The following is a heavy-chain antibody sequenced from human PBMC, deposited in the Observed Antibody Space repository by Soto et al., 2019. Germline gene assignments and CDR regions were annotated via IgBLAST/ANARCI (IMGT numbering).Heavy chain of an antibody. D-gene: IGHD2-15*01. CDR3: ARDGLKGCSGGSCYSGAFDI. Sequence: ASVKVSCKASGYTFTSYDINWVRQATGKGLEWMGWMNPNSGNTGYAQKFQGRVTMTRNTSISTAYMELSSLRSEDTAVYYCARDGLKGCSGGSCYSGAFDIWGQGTMVTVSS. CDR1: GYTFTSYD. CDR2: MNPNSGNT. V-gene: IGHV1-8*01. J-gene: IGHJ3*02.